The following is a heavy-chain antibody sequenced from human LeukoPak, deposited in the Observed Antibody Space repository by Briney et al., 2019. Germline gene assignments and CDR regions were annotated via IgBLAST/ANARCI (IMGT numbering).Heavy chain of an antibody. V-gene: IGHV2-70*01. J-gene: IGHJ4*02. CDR3: ARAVYCSGGSCYHLFDY. Sequence: SGPTLFNPTQPLTLTCTFSGFSLSTSGMCVSWIRQPPGKALEWLAHIDWDDDKYYSTSLKTRLTISNDTSKNQVVLTMTNMDPVDTATYYCARAVYCSGGSCYHLFDYWGQGTLVTVSS. CDR1: GFSLSTSGMC. D-gene: IGHD2-15*01. CDR2: IDWDDDK.